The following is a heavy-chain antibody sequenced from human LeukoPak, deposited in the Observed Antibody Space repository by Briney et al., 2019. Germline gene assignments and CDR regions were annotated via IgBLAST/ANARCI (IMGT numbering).Heavy chain of an antibody. Sequence: PSETLSLTCAVYGGSFSGYYWSWIRQPPGKGLEWIGYIYYSGSTNYNPSLKSRVTISVDTSKNQFSLKLSSVTAADTAVYYCAMEGYSYGPFDYWGQGTLVTVSS. CDR1: GGSFSGYY. D-gene: IGHD5-18*01. J-gene: IGHJ4*02. V-gene: IGHV4-59*01. CDR2: IYYSGST. CDR3: AMEGYSYGPFDY.